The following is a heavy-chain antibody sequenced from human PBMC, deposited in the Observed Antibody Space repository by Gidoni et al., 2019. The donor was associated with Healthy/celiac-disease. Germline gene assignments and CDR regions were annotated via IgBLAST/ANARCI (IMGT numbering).Heavy chain of an antibody. Sequence: EVQLVQSGAEVNKPGESLKISCKGSGYSFTSYWLGWVRQMPGKGLEWMGIIYPGDSDTRYSPSFQGQVTISADKSISTAYLQWSSLKASDTAMYYCARAPYCGGDCYGWFDPWGQGTLVTVSS. CDR2: IYPGDSDT. CDR1: GYSFTSYW. J-gene: IGHJ5*02. CDR3: ARAPYCGGDCYGWFDP. D-gene: IGHD2-21*02. V-gene: IGHV5-51*03.